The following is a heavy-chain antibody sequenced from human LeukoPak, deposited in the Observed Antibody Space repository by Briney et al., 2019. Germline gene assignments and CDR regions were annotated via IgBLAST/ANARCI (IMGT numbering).Heavy chain of an antibody. Sequence: SVRVSCKASGGTFSCYAISWVRQAPGQGLEWMGRIIPILGIANYAQKFQGRVTITADKSTSTAYMELSSLRSEDTAVYYCARDRLVVAAPDAFDIWGQGAMVTVSS. CDR2: IIPILGIA. J-gene: IGHJ3*02. CDR3: ARDRLVVAAPDAFDI. D-gene: IGHD2-15*01. V-gene: IGHV1-69*04. CDR1: GGTFSCYA.